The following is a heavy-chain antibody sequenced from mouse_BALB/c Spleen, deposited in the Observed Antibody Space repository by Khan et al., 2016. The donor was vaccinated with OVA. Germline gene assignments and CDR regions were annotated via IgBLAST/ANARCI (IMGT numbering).Heavy chain of an antibody. V-gene: IGHV9-2-1*01. CDR1: GYTFTDYS. CDR2: INTETGEP. J-gene: IGHJ1*01. CDR3: AGREHWYFDV. Sequence: QIQLVQSGPELKKPGETVKISCKASGYTFTDYSMHWVKQAPGKGLKWMGWINTETGEPTYADDFKGRFAFSLETSASTAYLQINNLKNEDTATXFCAGREHWYFDVGGAGTTVTVSS.